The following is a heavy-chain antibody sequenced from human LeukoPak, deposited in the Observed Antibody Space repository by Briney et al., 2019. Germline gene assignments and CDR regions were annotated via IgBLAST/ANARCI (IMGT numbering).Heavy chain of an antibody. Sequence: GGSLRLSCAASGFTFSSYAMSWVRQAPGKGLEWVSAISGSGGSTYYADSVKGRFTISRDNAKKSLYLQMHSLRAEDTAVYYCARDSHKFDSSGYYPDAFDIWGQGTMVTVSS. CDR1: GFTFSSYA. D-gene: IGHD3-22*01. CDR3: ARDSHKFDSSGYYPDAFDI. J-gene: IGHJ3*02. CDR2: ISGSGGST. V-gene: IGHV3-23*01.